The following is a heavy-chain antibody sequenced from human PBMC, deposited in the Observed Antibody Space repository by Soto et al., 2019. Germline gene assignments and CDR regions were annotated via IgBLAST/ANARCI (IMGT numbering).Heavy chain of an antibody. V-gene: IGHV3-33*08. CDR2: IWYDGSNK. J-gene: IGHJ6*02. CDR3: ARVTMVRGVTGYYYGMEV. Sequence: AGWPLRHSWTASLFTFSSYSMNLVLQTPVKWLEWVAVIWYDGSNKYYADSVKGRFTISRDNSKNTLYLQMNSLRAEDTAVYYCARVTMVRGVTGYYYGMEVWGQGTTVTVSS. CDR1: LFTFSSYS. D-gene: IGHD3-10*01.